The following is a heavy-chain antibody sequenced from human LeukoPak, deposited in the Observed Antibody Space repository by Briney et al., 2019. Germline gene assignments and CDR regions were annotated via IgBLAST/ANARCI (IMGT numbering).Heavy chain of an antibody. CDR1: GYTFTGYY. CDR2: INPNNGGA. J-gene: IGHJ6*03. CDR3: ARGRIAEVLVYMDV. D-gene: IGHD6-13*01. Sequence: ASVKVSCKASGYTFTGYYIHWVRQAPGQGLEWMGWINPNNGGAEYAQKFQGRVTMTRDTSISTAYMELSRLTSDDTAVYYCARGRIAEVLVYMDVWGKGTTVTVSS. V-gene: IGHV1-2*02.